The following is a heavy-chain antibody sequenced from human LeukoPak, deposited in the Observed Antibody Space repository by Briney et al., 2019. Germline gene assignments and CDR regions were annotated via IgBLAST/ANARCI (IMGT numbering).Heavy chain of an antibody. V-gene: IGHV3-30-3*01. J-gene: IGHJ3*02. Sequence: GGSLRLSCAASGFTFSSYAMHWVRQAPGKGLEWVAVISYDGSNKYYADSVKGRFTISRDNSKNTLYLQMDSLRAEDTAVYYCARDHNGGQLGGAFDIWGQGTMVTVSS. CDR1: GFTFSSYA. CDR3: ARDHNGGQLGGAFDI. D-gene: IGHD6-6*01. CDR2: ISYDGSNK.